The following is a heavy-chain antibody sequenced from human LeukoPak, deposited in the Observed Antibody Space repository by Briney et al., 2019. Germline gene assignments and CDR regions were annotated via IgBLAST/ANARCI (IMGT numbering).Heavy chain of an antibody. CDR1: GGTFSSYA. CDR2: ISAYSGDK. J-gene: IGHJ3*01. D-gene: IGHD3-22*01. CDR3: ARASASPTNSNSYYFETTKKNAFDF. Sequence: ASVKVSCKASGGTFSSYAISWVRQAPGQGLEWMGWISAYSGDKNYAQNLQGRVTMTTDTSASTAYMELRSLSSDDTAVYYCARASASPTNSNSYYFETTKKNAFDFWGQGTMVTVSS. V-gene: IGHV1-18*01.